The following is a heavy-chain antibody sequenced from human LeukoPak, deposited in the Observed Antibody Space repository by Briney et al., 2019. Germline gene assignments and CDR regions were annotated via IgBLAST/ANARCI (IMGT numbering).Heavy chain of an antibody. CDR2: ISYDGSNK. J-gene: IGHJ4*02. CDR1: GFTFSSYA. CDR3: AKDYGGNSGG. Sequence: GGSLRLSCAASGFTFSSYAMHWVRQAPGKGLEWVAVISYDGSNKYYADSVKGRFTISRDNSKNTLYLQMNSLRAEDTAVYYCAKDYGGNSGGWGQGTLVTVSS. V-gene: IGHV3-30*04. D-gene: IGHD4-23*01.